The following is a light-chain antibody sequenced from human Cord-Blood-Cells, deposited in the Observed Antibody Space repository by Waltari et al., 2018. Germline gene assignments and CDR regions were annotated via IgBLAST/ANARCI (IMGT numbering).Light chain of an antibody. V-gene: IGLV2-14*01. CDR3: SSYTSSSTWV. CDR2: DVS. J-gene: IGLJ3*02. Sequence: QSALTQPASVSGSPGQSITISCTGTSSDVGGYNYVSWYQQHPGKAPKLMIYDVSKRPSVVSNRFAASKSGNPASLTISGLQAEDEADYYCSSYTSSSTWVFGGGPKLTVL. CDR1: SSDVGGYNY.